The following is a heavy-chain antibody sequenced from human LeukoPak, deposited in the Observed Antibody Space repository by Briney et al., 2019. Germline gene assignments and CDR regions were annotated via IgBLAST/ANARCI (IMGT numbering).Heavy chain of an antibody. CDR1: GFTFSDYY. D-gene: IGHD4-11*01. CDR3: ARSYSDYGNDAFDI. V-gene: IGHV3-11*03. J-gene: IGHJ3*02. Sequence: GGSLRLSCAASGFTFSDYYMSWIRQAPGKGLEWVSYISSSSSYTNYAHSVKGQFTISRDNAKNSLYLQMNSLRAEDTAVYYCARSYSDYGNDAFDIWGQGTMVTVSS. CDR2: ISSSSSYT.